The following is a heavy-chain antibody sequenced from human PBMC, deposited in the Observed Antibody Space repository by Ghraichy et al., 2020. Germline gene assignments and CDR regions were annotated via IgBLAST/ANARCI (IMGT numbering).Heavy chain of an antibody. D-gene: IGHD1-7*01. CDR1: GYTFTGYY. Sequence: ASVKVSCKASGYTFTGYYMHWVRQAPGQGLEWMGWINPNSGGTNYAQKFQGWVTMTRDTSISTAYMELSRLRSDDTAVYYCARDITGTYPATVWFDPWGQGTLVTVSS. V-gene: IGHV1-2*04. CDR3: ARDITGTYPATVWFDP. CDR2: INPNSGGT. J-gene: IGHJ5*02.